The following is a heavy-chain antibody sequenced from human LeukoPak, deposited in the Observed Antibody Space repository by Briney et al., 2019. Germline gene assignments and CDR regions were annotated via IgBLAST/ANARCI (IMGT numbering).Heavy chain of an antibody. CDR3: AKNRDSSGYYSVGYYFDY. CDR2: ISGSGGST. D-gene: IGHD3-22*01. Sequence: GGSLRLSCAASGFTFSSYAMSWVRQAPGKGLEWVSAISGSGGSTYYADSVKGRFTISRDNSKNTLYLQMNSLRAEDTAVYYCAKNRDSSGYYSVGYYFDYWGQGTLVTVSS. V-gene: IGHV3-23*01. J-gene: IGHJ4*02. CDR1: GFTFSSYA.